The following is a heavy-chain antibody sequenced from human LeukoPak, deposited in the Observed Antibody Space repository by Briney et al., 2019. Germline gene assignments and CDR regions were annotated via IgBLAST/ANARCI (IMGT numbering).Heavy chain of an antibody. CDR1: GFTFSSYA. J-gene: IGHJ6*02. CDR3: AKGSVAGRYYYYGMDV. CDR2: ISGSGGST. Sequence: PGGSLRLSCAASGFTFSSYAMSWVRQAPGEGLEWVSAISGSGGSTYYADSVKGRFTISRDNSKNTLYLQMNSLRAEDTAVYYCAKGSVAGRYYYYGMDVWGQGTTVTVSS. V-gene: IGHV3-23*01. D-gene: IGHD6-19*01.